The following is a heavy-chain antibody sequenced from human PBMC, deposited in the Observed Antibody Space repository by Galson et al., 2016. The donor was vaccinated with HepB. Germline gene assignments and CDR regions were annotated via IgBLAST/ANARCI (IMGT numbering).Heavy chain of an antibody. Sequence: SLRLSCAVSGFTFSNAWMSWVRQAPGKGLEWVGRIKSMTDGGTTDCAAPVKGRFTISRDESKNTLYLQMNSLKIEDTAVYYCTTGPNCVGDCYSARYDHWGQGTLVTVSS. CDR1: GFTFSNAW. CDR2: IKSMTDGGTT. CDR3: TTGPNCVGDCYSARYDH. D-gene: IGHD2-21*02. J-gene: IGHJ4*02. V-gene: IGHV3-15*01.